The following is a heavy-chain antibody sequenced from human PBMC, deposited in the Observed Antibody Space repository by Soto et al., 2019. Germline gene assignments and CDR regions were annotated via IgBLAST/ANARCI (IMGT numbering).Heavy chain of an antibody. CDR2: IIPKLGSA. CDR1: GGGNLRDYR. D-gene: IGHD5-18*01. Sequence: QVQLVQSGAEVKEPGSSVKVSCKASGGGNLRDYRTTWVRRAPGQGLEWMGGIIPKLGSANYAQNFQGRVTITADESTTTVYMELRSLRSDDTAVYYGARGGDGYNVGAVYFGQGTPVTVSS. CDR3: ARGGDGYNVGAVY. J-gene: IGHJ4*02. V-gene: IGHV1-69*01.